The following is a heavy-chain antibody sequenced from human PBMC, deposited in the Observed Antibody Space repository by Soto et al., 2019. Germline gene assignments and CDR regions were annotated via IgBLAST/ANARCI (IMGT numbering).Heavy chain of an antibody. J-gene: IGHJ4*02. Sequence: GASVKVSFKGSGPAFPAPGVQWVRQPRGQRLEWMGWILVGSGDTNYSDKFQDGVTSSRDRSTSTVYMEMRGLRSEDTAVYYCAAYSSGFYSAFDYWGQGALVTVSS. D-gene: IGHD3-22*01. CDR2: ILVGSGDT. V-gene: IGHV1-58*01. CDR1: GPAFPAPG. CDR3: AAYSSGFYSAFDY.